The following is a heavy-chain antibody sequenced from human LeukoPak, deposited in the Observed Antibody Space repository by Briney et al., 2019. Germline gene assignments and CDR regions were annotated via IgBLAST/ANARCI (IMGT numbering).Heavy chain of an antibody. Sequence: PGGSLRLSCAASGFTFSSYAMSWVRQAPGKGLEWVSAISGSGGSTYYADSVKGRFTISRDNSKNTLDLQMNSLRAEDTAAYYSAKHLEGTAVGFDYWGQGTLVTVSS. CDR2: ISGSGGST. CDR3: AKHLEGTAVGFDY. J-gene: IGHJ4*02. D-gene: IGHD1-1*01. V-gene: IGHV3-23*01. CDR1: GFTFSSYA.